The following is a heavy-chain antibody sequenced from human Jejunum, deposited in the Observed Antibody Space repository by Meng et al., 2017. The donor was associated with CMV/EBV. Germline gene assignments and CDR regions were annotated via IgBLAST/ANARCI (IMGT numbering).Heavy chain of an antibody. CDR3: AMEDDYRNYFDP. V-gene: IGHV3-30-3*01. D-gene: IGHD4-11*01. Sequence: AVSGFTFDTYPLLCLRPGPGKVLVSLAVISGSGTTCFHSVSVLCRFTISSDNSKLTLSLQMDGLGGEDAGVYSCAMEDDYRNYFDPWGRGTQVTVSS. CDR2: ISGSGTTC. J-gene: IGHJ4*02. CDR1: GFTFDTYP.